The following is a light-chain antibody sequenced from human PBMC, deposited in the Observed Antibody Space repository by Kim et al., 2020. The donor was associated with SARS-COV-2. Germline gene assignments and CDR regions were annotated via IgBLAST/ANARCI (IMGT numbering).Light chain of an antibody. CDR2: GAY. CDR1: QSVSSN. CDR3: QQYNYSPLS. Sequence: EIVMTQSQATLSVFPGERATLLCRASQSVSSNFAWYQQKPGQAPRLLIYGAYTRATGIPARFSGSGSGTEFTLTISSLQSEDFAVYYCQQYNYSPLSFGRGTKVDIK. J-gene: IGKJ4*01. V-gene: IGKV3-15*01.